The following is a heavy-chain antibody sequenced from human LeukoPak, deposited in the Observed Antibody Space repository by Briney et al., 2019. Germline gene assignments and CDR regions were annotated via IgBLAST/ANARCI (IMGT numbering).Heavy chain of an antibody. J-gene: IGHJ3*02. Sequence: ASVKVSCKASGYTFTGYYMHWVRQAPGQGLEWMGWINPHSGSTNYAQKLQGRVTMTRDRSSSTAYMELTRLRYDDTHVYYCPRLASECSSTSRYRGRDVDDAFDIWGQGTMVTVSS. V-gene: IGHV1-2*02. CDR1: GYTFTGYY. CDR3: PRLASECSSTSRYRGRDVDDAFDI. CDR2: INPHSGST. D-gene: IGHD2-2*02.